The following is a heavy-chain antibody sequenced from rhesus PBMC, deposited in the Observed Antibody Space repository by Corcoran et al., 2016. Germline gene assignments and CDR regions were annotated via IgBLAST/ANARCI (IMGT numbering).Heavy chain of an antibody. J-gene: IGHJ2*01. CDR3: ARVGSSWSEWDTVGTEWYFDL. Sequence: QVQLQESGPGLVKPSETLSLTCAVSGYSISRGYYWGWIRQPPGQGLEWIGRIYGRGGSNYLNPSLKSRVTLSVDTSKNQFSLKLSSVTAADTAVYYCARVGSSWSEWDTVGTEWYFDLWGPGTPITISS. CDR1: GYSISRGYY. D-gene: IGHD5-42*01. V-gene: IGHV4S14*01. CDR2: IYGRGGSN.